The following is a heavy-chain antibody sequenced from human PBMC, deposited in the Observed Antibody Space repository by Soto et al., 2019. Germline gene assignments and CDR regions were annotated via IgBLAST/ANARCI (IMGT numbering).Heavy chain of an antibody. Sequence: QVQLQESGPGLVKPSQTLSLTCAVSGASLSSVGYYWHWIRQHPGKGLEWLGYIFDSGTTYYRPSLKSRLAISADTSNNQCSLRLTSVTAADTAVYYCAGGWKRVTGTYDYWGQGTLVTVSS. J-gene: IGHJ4*02. CDR3: AGGWKRVTGTYDY. CDR2: IFDSGTT. V-gene: IGHV4-31*11. CDR1: GASLSSVGYY. D-gene: IGHD1-20*01.